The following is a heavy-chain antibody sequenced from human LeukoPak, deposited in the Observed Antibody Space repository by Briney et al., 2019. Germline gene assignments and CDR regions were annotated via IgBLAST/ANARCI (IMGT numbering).Heavy chain of an antibody. Sequence: PGGSLRLSCAASGFTFSSYGMHWVRQAPGKGLEWVAFIRYDGSNKYYADSVKGRFTISRDNSKNTLYLQMNSLRAEDTAVYYCAPPSGAVIAAAGWFDPWGQGTLVTVSS. V-gene: IGHV3-30*02. CDR3: APPSGAVIAAAGWFDP. CDR2: IRYDGSNK. J-gene: IGHJ5*02. D-gene: IGHD6-13*01. CDR1: GFTFSSYG.